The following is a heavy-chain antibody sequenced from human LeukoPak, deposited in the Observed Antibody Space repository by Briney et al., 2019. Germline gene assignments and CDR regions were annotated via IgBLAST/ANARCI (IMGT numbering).Heavy chain of an antibody. Sequence: SETLSLTCTVSGGSISSYYWSWIRQPPGKGLEWIGYIYYSGSTNYNPSLKSRVTISVDTSKNQFSLKLSSVTAADTAVYYCARVNLGGSYVDSWGQGTLVTVSS. D-gene: IGHD1-26*01. CDR1: GGSISSYY. V-gene: IGHV4-59*01. CDR2: IYYSGST. CDR3: ARVNLGGSYVDS. J-gene: IGHJ4*02.